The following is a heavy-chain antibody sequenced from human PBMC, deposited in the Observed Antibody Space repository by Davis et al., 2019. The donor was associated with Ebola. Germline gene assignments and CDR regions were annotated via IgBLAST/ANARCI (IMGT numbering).Heavy chain of an antibody. Sequence: GESLKIPCAASGFTFSTYSMSRVRQAPGKALEWVSSISSDSDYIYYADSAKGRFTISRDNAKNTLFLQMNSLRAEDTAVYYCARPNIREHAFDIWGQGTMVTVSS. D-gene: IGHD3-16*01. V-gene: IGHV3-21*01. CDR2: ISSDSDYI. CDR3: ARPNIREHAFDI. J-gene: IGHJ3*02. CDR1: GFTFSTYS.